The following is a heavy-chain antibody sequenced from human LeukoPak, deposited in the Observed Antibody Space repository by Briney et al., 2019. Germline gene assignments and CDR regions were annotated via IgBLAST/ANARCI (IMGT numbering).Heavy chain of an antibody. J-gene: IGHJ3*02. CDR1: EFTFSNYV. Sequence: GGSLRLSCEASEFTFSNYVMNWVRQAPGKGLEWISSIRHSGDNTYYADSVKGRFTISRDNSKNTVFLQMNSLSREDTAVYYCARRAGSDGWGAFDIWGQGTIVTVSS. CDR2: IRHSGDNT. D-gene: IGHD5-24*01. CDR3: ARRAGSDGWGAFDI. V-gene: IGHV3-23*01.